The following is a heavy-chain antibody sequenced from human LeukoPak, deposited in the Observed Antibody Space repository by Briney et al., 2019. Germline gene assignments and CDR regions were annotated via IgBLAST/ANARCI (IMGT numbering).Heavy chain of an antibody. CDR1: GGSISSGSYY. Sequence: PSQTLSLTCTVSGGSISSGSYYWSWIRQPAGKGLEWIGRIYTSGSTNYNPSLKSRVTISVDTSKNQFSLKLSSVTAADTAVYYCARLVVAVAGTGFDYWGQGTLVTVSS. J-gene: IGHJ4*02. V-gene: IGHV4-61*02. CDR2: IYTSGST. D-gene: IGHD6-19*01. CDR3: ARLVVAVAGTGFDY.